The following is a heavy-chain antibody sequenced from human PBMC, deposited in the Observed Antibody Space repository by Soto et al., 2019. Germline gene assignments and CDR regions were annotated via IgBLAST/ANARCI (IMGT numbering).Heavy chain of an antibody. V-gene: IGHV4-30-2*01. CDR2: IYHSGST. Sequence: QLQLQESGSGLVKPSQTLSLTCAVSGGSISSGGYSWSWIRQPPGKGLEWIGYIYHSGSTYYNPSLKSRVTISVDRSKNQFSLKLSSVTAADTAVYYCARGLGSCGYNPNYFDYWGQGTLVTVSS. CDR3: ARGLGSCGYNPNYFDY. CDR1: GGSISSGGYS. D-gene: IGHD5-18*01. J-gene: IGHJ4*02.